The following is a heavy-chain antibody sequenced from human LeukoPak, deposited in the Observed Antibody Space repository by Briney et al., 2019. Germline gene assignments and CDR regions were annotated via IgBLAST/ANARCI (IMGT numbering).Heavy chain of an antibody. J-gene: IGHJ3*02. D-gene: IGHD2-2*01. Sequence: PGGSLRLSCAASGFTFSNAWMSWVRQAPGKGLEWVGRIKSKTDGGTTDYAAPVKGRFTISRDDSKNTLYLQMNSLKTEDTAVYYCTTRDDCSSTSCYYGYSYGFDAFDIWGQGTMVTVSS. CDR3: TTRDDCSSTSCYYGYSYGFDAFDI. V-gene: IGHV3-15*01. CDR2: IKSKTDGGTT. CDR1: GFTFSNAW.